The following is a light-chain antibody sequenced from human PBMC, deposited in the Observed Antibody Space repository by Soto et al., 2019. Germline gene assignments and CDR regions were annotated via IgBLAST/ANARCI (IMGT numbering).Light chain of an antibody. V-gene: IGKV3-20*01. CDR1: QSVSSSY. CDR3: QQYGSSPYT. J-gene: IGKJ2*01. CDR2: GAS. Sequence: EIVLTQSPGTLSLSPGERATLSCRDSQSVSSSYLAWYQQKPGQAPRLLIYGASSRATGIPDRFSGSGSGTVFTLTISRLEPEDFAVYYCQQYGSSPYTFGQGTKLEIK.